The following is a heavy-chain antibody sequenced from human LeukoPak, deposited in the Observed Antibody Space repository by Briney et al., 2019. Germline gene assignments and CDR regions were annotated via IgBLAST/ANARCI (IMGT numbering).Heavy chain of an antibody. V-gene: IGHV5-51*01. CDR1: GYSFTNYW. CDR3: ARGYGSSSGSYDF. J-gene: IGHJ4*02. Sequence: GESLKISCNGFGYSFTNYWIGWVRQMPGKGLEWMGVIYPADSDTRYSPSFQGQVTISADKSISTAFLQWSSLKASDTAIYYCARGYGSSSGSYDFWGQGTLVTVSS. D-gene: IGHD6-6*01. CDR2: IYPADSDT.